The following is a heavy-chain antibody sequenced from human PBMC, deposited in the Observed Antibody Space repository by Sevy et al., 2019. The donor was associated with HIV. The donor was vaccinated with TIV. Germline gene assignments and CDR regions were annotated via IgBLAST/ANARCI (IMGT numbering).Heavy chain of an antibody. V-gene: IGHV3-23*01. CDR1: GFSFSSYA. J-gene: IGHJ1*01. CDR2: VSGSGANP. D-gene: IGHD3-10*01. CDR3: ARLSIPLIKYFQD. Sequence: PGGSLRLSCAASGFSFSSYAMSWVRQAPGKGLEWISSVSGSGANPTYADSVNGRFSISRDNSNQSLYLHMNILRDEDTAVYFRARLSIPLIKYFQDWGRGTLVTVSS.